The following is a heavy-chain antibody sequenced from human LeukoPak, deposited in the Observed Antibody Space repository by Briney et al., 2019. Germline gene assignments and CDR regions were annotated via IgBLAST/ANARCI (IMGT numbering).Heavy chain of an antibody. D-gene: IGHD1-26*01. J-gene: IGHJ4*02. CDR2: INGDGIST. CDR3: ARDGWVDY. Sequence: GGSLRLSCAASGFTFSSYWMHWVRQAPGKGLVCVARINGDGISTTYADSVKGRFTISRDNARNTVYLQMISLRGEDTAVYYCARDGWVDYWGQGTLVTVSS. CDR1: GFTFSSYW. V-gene: IGHV3-74*01.